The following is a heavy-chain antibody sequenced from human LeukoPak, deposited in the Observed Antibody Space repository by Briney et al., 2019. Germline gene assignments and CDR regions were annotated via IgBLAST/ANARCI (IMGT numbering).Heavy chain of an antibody. V-gene: IGHV3-7*01. J-gene: IGHJ4*02. CDR1: GFTFSSYW. CDR3: ARAYGSGTYYPGYFDS. CDR2: IKQDGSEK. Sequence: GGSLRLSCAASGFTFSSYWMSWVRQAPGKGLEWVANIKQDGSEKYYVDSVKGRFSISRDNAKKSLNLQMNTLRDEDTSIYYCARAYGSGTYYPGYFDSWGQGILVTVSS. D-gene: IGHD3-10*01.